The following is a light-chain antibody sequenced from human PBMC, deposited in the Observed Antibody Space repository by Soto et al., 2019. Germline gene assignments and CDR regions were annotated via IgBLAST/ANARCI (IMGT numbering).Light chain of an antibody. J-gene: IGLJ3*02. V-gene: IGLV2-11*01. CDR1: SSDVGGYNS. Sequence: QSALTQPRSVSGSPGQSITISCTGTSSDVGGYNSVSWYQQHPGKAPKLMIYYVNNRPSGVPDRFSGSKSGNTASLTISGLQAEDEADYYCCSSAGGYPWVFGGGTKLTVL. CDR3: CSSAGGYPWV. CDR2: YVN.